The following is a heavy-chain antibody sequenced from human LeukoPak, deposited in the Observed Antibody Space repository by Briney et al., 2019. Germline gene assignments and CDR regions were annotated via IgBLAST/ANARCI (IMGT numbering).Heavy chain of an antibody. CDR1: GYSFSNYD. Sequence: ASVKVSCKASGYSFSNYDINWVRLRQATGQGPEWMGWMNPHSGDTGSPQRFRGRVSMTWDTSISTAYLELSGLTSDDTAVYCARGPDTSSWTAEYFQHWGQGTLVTVSS. D-gene: IGHD6-13*01. CDR2: MNPHSGDT. CDR3: ARGPDTSSWTAEYFQH. J-gene: IGHJ1*01. V-gene: IGHV1-8*01.